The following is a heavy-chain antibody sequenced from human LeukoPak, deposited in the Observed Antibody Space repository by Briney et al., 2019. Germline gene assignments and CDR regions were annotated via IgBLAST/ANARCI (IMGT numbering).Heavy chain of an antibody. CDR3: AKERIAASRYYYYGMDV. V-gene: IGHV3-30*18. J-gene: IGHJ6*02. CDR1: GFTFSSYG. D-gene: IGHD6-6*01. CDR2: ISYDGSNK. Sequence: GGSLRLSCAASGFTFSSYGMHWVRQAPGKGLEWVAAISYDGSNKYYADSVKGRFTISRDNSKNTLYLQMNSLRAEDTAVYYCAKERIAASRYYYYGMDVWGQGTTVTVSS.